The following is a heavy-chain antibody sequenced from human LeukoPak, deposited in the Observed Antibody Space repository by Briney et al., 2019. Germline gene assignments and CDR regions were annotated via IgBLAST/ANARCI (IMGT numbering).Heavy chain of an antibody. J-gene: IGHJ4*02. CDR2: FYSGGST. V-gene: IGHV3-53*01. CDR1: GFTVSSSF. CDR3: AKDISTRGVFDY. Sequence: GGSLGLSCAASGFTVSSSFMSWVRQAPGKGLEWVAVFYSGGSTYYADSVKGRFTISRDNSKNTLYLQMNSLRAEDTAVYYCAKDISTRGVFDYWGQGTLVTVSS. D-gene: IGHD3-10*01.